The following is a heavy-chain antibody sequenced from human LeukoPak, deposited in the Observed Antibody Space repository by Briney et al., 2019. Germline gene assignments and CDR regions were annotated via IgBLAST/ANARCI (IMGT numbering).Heavy chain of an antibody. Sequence: SETLSLTCTVSGGSISSSSYYWGWIRQPPGKGLEWIGSIYYSGSTYYNPSPKSRVTISVDTSKNQFSLKLSSVTAADTAVYYCAREDSSSWANWFDPWGQGTLVTVSS. J-gene: IGHJ5*02. D-gene: IGHD6-13*01. CDR3: AREDSSSWANWFDP. CDR1: GGSISSSSYY. V-gene: IGHV4-39*07. CDR2: IYYSGST.